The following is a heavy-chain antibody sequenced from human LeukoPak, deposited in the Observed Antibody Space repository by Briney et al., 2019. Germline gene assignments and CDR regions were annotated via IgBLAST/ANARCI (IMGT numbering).Heavy chain of an antibody. D-gene: IGHD3-10*01. Sequence: PGGSLRLSCAASGFTFSSYAMHCVRQAPGKGLEYVSAISSNGGSTYYANSVKGRFTISRDNSKNTLYLQMGSLRAEDMAVYYCARGEAKMYYYGSGTFDYWGQGTLVTVSS. CDR3: ARGEAKMYYYGSGTFDY. CDR2: ISSNGGST. CDR1: GFTFSSYA. J-gene: IGHJ4*02. V-gene: IGHV3-64*01.